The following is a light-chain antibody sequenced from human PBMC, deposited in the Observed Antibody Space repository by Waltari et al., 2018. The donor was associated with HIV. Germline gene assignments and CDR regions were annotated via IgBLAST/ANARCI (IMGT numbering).Light chain of an antibody. CDR2: EVI. V-gene: IGLV2-11*01. CDR1: SSDVGGYDS. J-gene: IGLJ3*02. CDR3: CSYAGTDTYVL. Sequence: QSALTQPRSVSGSPGPSVTISCTGTSSDVGGYDSVSWYLQHPGKVPKLIIYEVIKRPSRVPDRFSCSKSGNTASLTISGLQTEDEADYFCCSYAGTDTYVLFGGGTKLTVL.